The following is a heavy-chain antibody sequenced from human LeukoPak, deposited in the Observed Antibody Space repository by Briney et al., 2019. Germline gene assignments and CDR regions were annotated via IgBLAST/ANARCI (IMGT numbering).Heavy chain of an antibody. V-gene: IGHV4-59*08. CDR3: ARHRIAVAGMKY. J-gene: IGHJ4*02. CDR2: IYYSGST. CDR1: GGSISSYY. D-gene: IGHD6-19*01. Sequence: SETLSLTCTVSGGSISSYYWSWIRQPPGKGLEWIGYIYYSGSTNYNPSLKSRVTISVDTSKNQFSLKLSSVTAADTAVYYCARHRIAVAGMKYWGQGTLVTVSS.